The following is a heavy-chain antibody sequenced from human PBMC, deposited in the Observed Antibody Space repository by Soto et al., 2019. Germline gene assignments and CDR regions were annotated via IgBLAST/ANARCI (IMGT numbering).Heavy chain of an antibody. V-gene: IGHV4-59*01. CDR2: IYYSGST. D-gene: IGHD6-13*01. CDR1: GGSISSYY. CDR3: ARVWGQQLGFYYYFYGMDV. J-gene: IGHJ6*02. Sequence: SETLSLTCTVSGGSISSYYWSWIRQPPGKGLEWIGYIYYSGSTNYNPSLKSRVTISVDTSKNQFSLKLSSVTAADTAVYYCARVWGQQLGFYYYFYGMDVWGQGTTVTVSS.